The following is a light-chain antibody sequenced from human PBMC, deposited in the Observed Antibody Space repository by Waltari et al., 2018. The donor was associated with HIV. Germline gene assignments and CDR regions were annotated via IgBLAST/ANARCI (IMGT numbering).Light chain of an antibody. CDR2: EVS. CDR3: CSYADSSTLV. V-gene: IGLV2-23*02. J-gene: IGLJ2*01. Sequence: QSALTQPASVSGSPGQSITMSCTGTSSDVGSYNLVSWYQQHPGKAPKVMIYEVSKRPSGVSNRFSGSKSGNTASLTISGLQAEDEADYYCCSYADSSTLVFGGGTKLTVL. CDR1: SSDVGSYNL.